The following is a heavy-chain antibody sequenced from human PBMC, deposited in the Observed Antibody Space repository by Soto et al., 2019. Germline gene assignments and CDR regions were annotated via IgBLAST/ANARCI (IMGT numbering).Heavy chain of an antibody. V-gene: IGHV3-7*05. CDR1: GFTFSSYW. J-gene: IGHJ4*02. Sequence: EVQLVESGGGLVQPGGSLRLSCAASGFTFSSYWMSWVRQAPGKGLEWVANIKQDGSEKYYVDSVKGRFTISRDNAKNSMYMQMNRLSVEDTAMYYCARVLTGYGSGWYPQYFDYWGQGTLVTVSS. CDR2: IKQDGSEK. D-gene: IGHD6-19*01. CDR3: ARVLTGYGSGWYPQYFDY.